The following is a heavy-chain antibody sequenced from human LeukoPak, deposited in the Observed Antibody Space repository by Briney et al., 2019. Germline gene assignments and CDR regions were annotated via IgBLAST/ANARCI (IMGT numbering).Heavy chain of an antibody. J-gene: IGHJ5*02. V-gene: IGHV4-59*01. Sequence: PSETLSLTCTVSGGSINSYYWRWIRQPPGKGLEWIGYIYYSGSTNYNPSLKSRVTISVDTSKNQFSLKLSSVTAADTAVYYCARDAYSYGYEGWFDRWGQGTLVTVSS. CDR3: ARDAYSYGYEGWFDR. D-gene: IGHD5-18*01. CDR2: IYYSGST. CDR1: GGSINSYY.